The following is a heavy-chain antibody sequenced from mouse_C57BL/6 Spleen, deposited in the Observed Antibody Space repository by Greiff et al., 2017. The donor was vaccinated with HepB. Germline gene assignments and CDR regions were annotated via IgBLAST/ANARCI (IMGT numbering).Heavy chain of an antibody. J-gene: IGHJ3*01. V-gene: IGHV1-69*01. CDR1: GYTFTSYW. Sequence: QVQLKQPGAELVMPGASVKLSCKASGYTFTSYWMHWVKQRPGQGLEWIGEIDPSDSYTNYNQKFKGKSTLTVDKSSSTAYMQLSSLTSEDSAVYYCARSYGSSYGAYWGQGTLVTVSA. CDR3: ARSYGSSYGAY. CDR2: IDPSDSYT. D-gene: IGHD1-1*01.